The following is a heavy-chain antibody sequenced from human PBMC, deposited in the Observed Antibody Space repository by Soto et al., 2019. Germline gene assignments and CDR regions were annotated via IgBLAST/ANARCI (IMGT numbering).Heavy chain of an antibody. V-gene: IGHV1-18*01. J-gene: IGHJ5*02. Sequence: ASVKVSCKASGYTFTSYGISWVRQAPGQGLEWMGWISAYNGNTNYAQKLQGRVTMTTDTSTSTAYMELRSLRSDDTAVYYCAGVGLFLEWYENGFDPGGRGTLATASS. CDR3: AGVGLFLEWYENGFDP. CDR1: GYTFTSYG. CDR2: ISAYNGNT. D-gene: IGHD3-3*01.